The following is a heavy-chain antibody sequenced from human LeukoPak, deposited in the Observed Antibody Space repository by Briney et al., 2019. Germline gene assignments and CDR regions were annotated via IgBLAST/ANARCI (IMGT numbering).Heavy chain of an antibody. J-gene: IGHJ6*03. Sequence: SETLSLTCAVYGGSFSGYYWSWIRQPPGKGLEWIGEINHSGSTNYNPSLKSRITISVDTSKNQFSLKLSSVTAADTAVYYCAKTRGYSSSWYHDYYMDVWGKGTTVTISS. V-gene: IGHV4-34*01. CDR2: INHSGST. CDR1: GGSFSGYY. D-gene: IGHD6-13*01. CDR3: AKTRGYSSSWYHDYYMDV.